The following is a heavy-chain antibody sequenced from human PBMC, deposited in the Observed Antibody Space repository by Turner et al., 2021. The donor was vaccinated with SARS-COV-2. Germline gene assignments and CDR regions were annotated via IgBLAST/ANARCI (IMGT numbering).Heavy chain of an antibody. J-gene: IGHJ6*02. D-gene: IGHD3-10*01. CDR1: GGSFSGYY. V-gene: IGHV4-34*01. Sequence: QVQLQQWGAGLLKPSETLSLTCAVYGGSFSGYYWSWIRQPPWKGLAWIGEINHNGSTNYNPSLKSRVTISVDTSKNQFSLKLSSVTAADTAVYYCARRTNTYYYGSVSYYRRPAGGRMDVWGQGTTVTVSS. CDR3: ARRTNTYYYGSVSYYRRPAGGRMDV. CDR2: INHNGST.